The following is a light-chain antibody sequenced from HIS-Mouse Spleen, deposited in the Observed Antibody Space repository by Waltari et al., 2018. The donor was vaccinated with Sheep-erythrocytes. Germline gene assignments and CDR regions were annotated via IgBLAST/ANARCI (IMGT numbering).Light chain of an antibody. CDR2: EVS. CDR3: CSYAGSYNHV. CDR1: SSDFGGYNY. Sequence: QSALTQPASVSGSPGQSITISCTGTSSDFGGYNYVSWNQQPPGKAPKLMIYEVSNRPSGVSNRFSGSKSGNTASLTISGLQAEDEADYYCCSYAGSYNHVFATGTKVTVL. J-gene: IGLJ1*01. V-gene: IGLV2-14*01.